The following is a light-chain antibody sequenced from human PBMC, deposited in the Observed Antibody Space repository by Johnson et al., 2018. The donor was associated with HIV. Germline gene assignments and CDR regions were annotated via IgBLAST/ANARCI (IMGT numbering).Light chain of an antibody. CDR3: GTWDTSLGTEF. Sequence: QAVLTQPPSVSAAPEQKVTISCSGSRSNVGDNFVSWYQQLPGTAPKLLIYENNKRPSGIPDRFSGSKSGTSATLDITGLQTGDEADDYCGTWDTSLGTEFVGTGTKVTVL. J-gene: IGLJ1*01. CDR1: RSNVGDNF. V-gene: IGLV1-51*02. CDR2: ENN.